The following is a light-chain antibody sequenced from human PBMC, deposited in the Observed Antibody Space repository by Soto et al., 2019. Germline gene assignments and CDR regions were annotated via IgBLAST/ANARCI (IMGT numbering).Light chain of an antibody. CDR1: QSVSSY. CDR3: QQRSNWIT. J-gene: IGKJ5*01. CDR2: DAS. Sequence: EIVLTQSPATLSLFPGERATPSCRASQSVSSYLAWYQQKPGQAPRLLLYDASNRATGIPARFSGSGSGTDFTLTISSLEPEDFAVYYCQQRSNWITFGQGTRLEIE. V-gene: IGKV3-11*01.